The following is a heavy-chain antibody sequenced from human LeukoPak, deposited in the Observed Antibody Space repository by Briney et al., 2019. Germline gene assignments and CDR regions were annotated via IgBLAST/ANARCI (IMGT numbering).Heavy chain of an antibody. D-gene: IGHD3-9*01. Sequence: ASVKVSCKASGYTFTGYYMHWVRQAPGQGLEWMGWINPNSGGTNYAQKFQGRVTMTRDTSISTVYMELSSLRSEDTAVYYCARVRDVYYDILTGSGHYYYMDVWGKGTTVTVSS. CDR3: ARVRDVYYDILTGSGHYYYMDV. J-gene: IGHJ6*03. CDR1: GYTFTGYY. V-gene: IGHV1-2*02. CDR2: INPNSGGT.